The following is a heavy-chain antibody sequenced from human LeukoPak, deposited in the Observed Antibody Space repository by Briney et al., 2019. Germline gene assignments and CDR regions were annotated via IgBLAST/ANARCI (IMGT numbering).Heavy chain of an antibody. CDR1: GFTFSSYG. J-gene: IGHJ4*02. V-gene: IGHV3-30*03. Sequence: GGSLRLSCAASGFTFSSYGMHWVRQAPGKGLEWVAVISYDGSNKYYADSVKGRFTISRDNSKNTLYLQMNSLRAEDTAVYYCAREFGGIAAVDYWGQGTLVTVSS. D-gene: IGHD6-13*01. CDR3: AREFGGIAAVDY. CDR2: ISYDGSNK.